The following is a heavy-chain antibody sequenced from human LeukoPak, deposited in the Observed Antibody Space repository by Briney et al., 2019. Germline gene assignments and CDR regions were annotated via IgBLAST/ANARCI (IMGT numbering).Heavy chain of an antibody. CDR2: ISYDGSNK. CDR3: AKDLTAMVFDY. CDR1: GFTFSSYA. V-gene: IGHV3-30*04. J-gene: IGHJ4*02. Sequence: GRSLRLSCAASGFTFSSYAIHWVRQAPGRGLEWVAVISYDGSNKNSADSVKGRFTISRDNSKNTLYLQMNSLRAEDTAVYYCAKDLTAMVFDYWGQGTLVTVSS. D-gene: IGHD5-18*01.